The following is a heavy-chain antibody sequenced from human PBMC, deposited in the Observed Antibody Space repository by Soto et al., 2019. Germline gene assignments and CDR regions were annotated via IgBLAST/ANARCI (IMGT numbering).Heavy chain of an antibody. CDR3: ATAPYSGYDRPSGNWFDP. CDR2: FDPEDGET. V-gene: IGHV1-24*01. D-gene: IGHD5-12*01. J-gene: IGHJ5*02. CDR1: GYTLTELS. Sequence: ASVKVSCKVSGYTLTELSMHWVRQAPGKGLEWMGGFDPEDGETIYAQKFQGRVTMTEDTSTDTAYMELSSLRSEDTAVYYCATAPYSGYDRPSGNWFDPWGQGTLVTVSS.